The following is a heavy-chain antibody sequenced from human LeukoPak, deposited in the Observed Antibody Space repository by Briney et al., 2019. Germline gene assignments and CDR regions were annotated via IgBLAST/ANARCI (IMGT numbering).Heavy chain of an antibody. CDR3: ARAKVDSSGYYAPGY. CDR1: GGSISSYY. V-gene: IGHV4-59*01. CDR2: IYYSGST. Sequence: PSETLSLTCTVSGGSISSYYWSWIRQPPGKGLEWIGYIYYSGSTNYNPSLKSRVTISVDTSKNQFSLKLSSVTAADTAVYYCARAKVDSSGYYAPGYWGQGTLVTVSS. J-gene: IGHJ4*02. D-gene: IGHD3-22*01.